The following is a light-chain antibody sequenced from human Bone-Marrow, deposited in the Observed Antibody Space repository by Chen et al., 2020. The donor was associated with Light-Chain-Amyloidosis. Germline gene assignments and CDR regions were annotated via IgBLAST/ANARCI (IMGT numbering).Light chain of an antibody. CDR1: NIGSTS. CDR2: DDS. J-gene: IGLJ3*02. Sequence: SYVLTQPSSLSVAPGRTATIACVGNNIGSTSVHWYQQPPGQAQLLVVYDDSDRPSGIPERLSGSNSGNTATLTISRVEAGDEADYYCQVWDRSSDRPVFGGGTKLTVL. CDR3: QVWDRSSDRPV. V-gene: IGLV3-21*02.